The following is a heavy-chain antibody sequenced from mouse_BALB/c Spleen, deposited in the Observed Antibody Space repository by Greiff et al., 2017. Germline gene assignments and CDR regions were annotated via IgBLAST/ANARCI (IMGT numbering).Heavy chain of an antibody. CDR2: ISSGSSTI. Sequence: EVKLMESGGGLVQPGGSRKLSCAASGFTFSSFGMHWVRQAPEKGLEWVAYISSGSSTIYYADTVKGRFTISRDNPKNTLFLQMTSLRSEDTAMYYCARGHYYGPHYYAMDYWGQGTSVTVSS. D-gene: IGHD1-2*01. CDR1: GFTFSSFG. CDR3: ARGHYYGPHYYAMDY. V-gene: IGHV5-17*02. J-gene: IGHJ4*01.